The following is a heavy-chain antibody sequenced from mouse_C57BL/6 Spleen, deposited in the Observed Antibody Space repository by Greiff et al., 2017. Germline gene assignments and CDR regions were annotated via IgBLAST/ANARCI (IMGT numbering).Heavy chain of an antibody. D-gene: IGHD1-1*01. CDR1: GFSLTSYG. V-gene: IGHV2-6-1*01. CDR2: IWSDGST. CDR3: ARQPLGYGSSYWYFDV. J-gene: IGHJ1*03. Sequence: VQRVESGPGLVAPSQSLSITCTVSGFSLTSYGVHWVRQPPGKGLEWLVVIWSDGSTTYNSALKSRLSISNDNPKSQVFLKMNSLQTDDTAMYYCARQPLGYGSSYWYFDVWGTGTTVTVSS.